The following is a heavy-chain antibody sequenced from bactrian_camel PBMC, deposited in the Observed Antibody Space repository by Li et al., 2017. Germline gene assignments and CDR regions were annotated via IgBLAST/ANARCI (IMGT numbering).Heavy chain of an antibody. Sequence: VQLVESGGGLVQPGGSLRLSCAASGFIFSTYSMSWVRQAPGEGLEWVSRINGGGGSTAYADSVKGRFTISRDNAKNTVYLQMNSLKPEDTAVYYCVRAASSQMGWADFGYWGQGTQVTVS. CDR2: INGGGGST. CDR1: GFIFSTYS. CDR3: VRAASSQMGWADFGY. J-gene: IGHJ6*01. V-gene: IGHV3S40*01. D-gene: IGHD5*01.